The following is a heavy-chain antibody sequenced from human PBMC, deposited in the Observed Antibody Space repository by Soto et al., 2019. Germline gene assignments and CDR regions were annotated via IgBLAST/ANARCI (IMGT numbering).Heavy chain of an antibody. CDR2: IIPIFGTA. D-gene: IGHD6-13*01. Sequence: SVKVSCKASGGTFSSYAISWVRQAPGQGLEWMGGIIPIFGTANYAQKFQGRVTITADESTSTAYMELSSLRSEDTAVYYCAREEAAAAGEYNWFDPWGQGTLVTVSS. CDR1: GGTFSSYA. V-gene: IGHV1-69*13. J-gene: IGHJ5*02. CDR3: AREEAAAAGEYNWFDP.